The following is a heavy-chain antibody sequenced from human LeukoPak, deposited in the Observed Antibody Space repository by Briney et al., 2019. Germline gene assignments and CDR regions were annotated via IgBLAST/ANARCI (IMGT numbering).Heavy chain of an antibody. V-gene: IGHV3-30*02. D-gene: IGHD5-18*01. Sequence: QAGGSLRLSCAASGFTFSSYGMHWVRQAPGKGLEWVAFIRYDGSNKYYADSVKGRFTISRDNSKNTLYLQMNSLRAEDTAVYYCAKGSSGYSYALDAFDIWGQGTMVTVSS. CDR3: AKGSSGYSYALDAFDI. CDR2: IRYDGSNK. J-gene: IGHJ3*02. CDR1: GFTFSSYG.